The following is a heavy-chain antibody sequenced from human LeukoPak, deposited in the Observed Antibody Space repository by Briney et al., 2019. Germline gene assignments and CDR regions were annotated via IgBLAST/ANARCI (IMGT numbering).Heavy chain of an antibody. Sequence: ASVKVSCKASGYTFTGYYMHWVRQAPRQWLEWMGWINPNSGGTNYAQKFQGRVTMTRDTSISTAYMELSRLRSDDTAVYYCARVWFGEFYGMDVWGQGTTVTVSS. CDR2: INPNSGGT. CDR1: GYTFTGYY. D-gene: IGHD3-10*01. CDR3: ARVWFGEFYGMDV. V-gene: IGHV1-2*02. J-gene: IGHJ6*02.